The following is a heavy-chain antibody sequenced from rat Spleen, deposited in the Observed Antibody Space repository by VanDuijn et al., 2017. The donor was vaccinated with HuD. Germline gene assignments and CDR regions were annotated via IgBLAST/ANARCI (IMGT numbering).Heavy chain of an antibody. CDR3: ARYGYNLFDY. CDR1: GYSITSNY. D-gene: IGHD1-9*01. V-gene: IGHV3-1*01. J-gene: IGHJ2*01. Sequence: EVQLQESGPGLVKPSQSLSLTCSVTGYSITSNYWGWNRKFPGNKMEWIGHISYSGSTSYNPSLKSRISITRDTSKNQFFLQLNSVTTEDTATYYCARYGYNLFDYWGQGVMVTVSS. CDR2: ISYSGST.